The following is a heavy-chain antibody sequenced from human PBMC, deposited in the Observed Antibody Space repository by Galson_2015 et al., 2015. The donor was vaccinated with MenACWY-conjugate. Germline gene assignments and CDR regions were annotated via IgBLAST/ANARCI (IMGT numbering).Heavy chain of an antibody. J-gene: IGHJ6*02. Sequence: ETLSLTCTVSGGSITNYYWSWIRLPPGRGLEWIGYIYYSRSSSYNPSLKSRVTMSVDTSKKQFSLNLSSMTAADTAVYYCARVSWVCSGYYYFGIAFWGQGTMVTVSS. V-gene: IGHV4-59*01. CDR3: ARVSWVCSGYYYFGIAF. CDR2: IYYSRSS. CDR1: GGSITNYY. D-gene: IGHD1-26*01.